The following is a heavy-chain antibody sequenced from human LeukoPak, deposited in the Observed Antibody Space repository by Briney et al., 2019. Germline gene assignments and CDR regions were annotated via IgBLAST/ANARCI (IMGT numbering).Heavy chain of an antibody. CDR3: ARERPSIVVVVAATLDY. V-gene: IGHV3-48*03. D-gene: IGHD2-15*01. Sequence: PGGSLRLSCAASGFTFSSYEMNWVRQAPGKGLEWVSYISSSGSTIYYADSVKGRFTISRDSAKNSLYLQMNSLRAEDTAVYYCARERPSIVVVVAATLDYWGQGTLVTVSS. J-gene: IGHJ4*02. CDR1: GFTFSSYE. CDR2: ISSSGSTI.